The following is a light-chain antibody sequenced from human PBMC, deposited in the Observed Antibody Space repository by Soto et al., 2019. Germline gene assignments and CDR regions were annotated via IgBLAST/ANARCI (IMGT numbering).Light chain of an antibody. V-gene: IGKV1-5*03. CDR1: QIISTC. Sequence: TKSAVTLSVTAGDRATLACGASQIISTCLAWYQQKPGKAPKLLIYKASTLQTGVPSRFSGSGSGTEFTLTISSLQPEDSATYYCQHYDSSPVTFGQRTKVDIK. CDR2: KAS. J-gene: IGKJ1*01. CDR3: QHYDSSPVT.